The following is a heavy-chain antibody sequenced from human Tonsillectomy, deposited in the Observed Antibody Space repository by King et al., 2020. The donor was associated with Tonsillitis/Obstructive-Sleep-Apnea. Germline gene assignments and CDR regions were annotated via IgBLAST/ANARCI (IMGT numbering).Heavy chain of an antibody. Sequence: QLVQSGAEVKKPGDSVKVSCKASGYTFTTYFMHWVRQAPGQGLEWMGIVNPSGGSTIYAQKFQGRVTMTRDTSTSTVYMELSSLRSEDTAVYYCARGAPDNSDDYGSWFDPWGQGTLVTVSS. CDR1: GYTFTTYF. CDR3: ARGAPDNSDDYGSWFDP. J-gene: IGHJ5*02. D-gene: IGHD3-22*01. CDR2: VNPSGGST. V-gene: IGHV1-46*01.